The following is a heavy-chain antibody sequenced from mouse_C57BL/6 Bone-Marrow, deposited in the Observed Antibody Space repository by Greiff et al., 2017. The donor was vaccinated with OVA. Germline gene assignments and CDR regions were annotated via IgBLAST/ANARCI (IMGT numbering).Heavy chain of an antibody. Sequence: EVKLVESGGGLVQPGGSLSLSCAASGFTFTAYYMSWVRQPPGKALEWLGFIRNKANGYTTEYSASVKGRFTISRDNSQSILYLQMNALRAEDSATYYCARDYGGVFFDYWGQGTTLTVSS. D-gene: IGHD1-1*01. CDR2: IRNKANGYTT. J-gene: IGHJ2*01. CDR1: GFTFTAYY. CDR3: ARDYGGVFFDY. V-gene: IGHV7-3*01.